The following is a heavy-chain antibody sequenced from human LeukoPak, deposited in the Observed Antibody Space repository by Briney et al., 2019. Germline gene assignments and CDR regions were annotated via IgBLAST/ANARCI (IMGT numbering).Heavy chain of an antibody. D-gene: IGHD4-17*01. CDR2: IKQDGSEK. CDR1: GFTFSSYW. V-gene: IGHV3-7*01. Sequence: GGSLRLSCAASGFTFSSYWMSWVRQAPGKGLEWVANIKQDGSEKYHVDSVKGRFTISRDNAKNSLYLQMNSLRAEDTAVYYCARGSYGDYYYYYMDVWGKGTTVTISS. J-gene: IGHJ6*03. CDR3: ARGSYGDYYYYYMDV.